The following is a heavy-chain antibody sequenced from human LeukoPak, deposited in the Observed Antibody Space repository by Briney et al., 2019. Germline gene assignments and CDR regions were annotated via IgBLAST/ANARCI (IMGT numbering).Heavy chain of an antibody. V-gene: IGHV3-7*04. Sequence: GGSLRLSCAAPGFTFSSYWMTWVRQAPGKGLEWVANIKQDGSEKYYVDSVKGRFTISRDNAKNSLYLQMNSLRADDMAVYYCARSGSYYRSGSYYSDYWGQGTLVTVSS. CDR3: ARSGSYYRSGSYYSDY. J-gene: IGHJ4*02. CDR2: IKQDGSEK. CDR1: GFTFSSYW. D-gene: IGHD3-10*01.